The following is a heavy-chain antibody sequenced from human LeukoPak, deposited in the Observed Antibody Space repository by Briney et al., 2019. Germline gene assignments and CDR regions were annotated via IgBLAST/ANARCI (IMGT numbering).Heavy chain of an antibody. CDR1: GFTFSSYA. CDR2: ISGSGGST. V-gene: IGHV3-23*01. D-gene: IGHD1-26*01. Sequence: GGSLRLSCAASGFTFSSYAMSWVRQAPGEGREWVSAISGSGGSTYYADSVKGRFTISRDNSKNTLYLQMNSLRAEDTAVYYCAKAYSGSVDYWGQGTLVTVSS. J-gene: IGHJ4*02. CDR3: AKAYSGSVDY.